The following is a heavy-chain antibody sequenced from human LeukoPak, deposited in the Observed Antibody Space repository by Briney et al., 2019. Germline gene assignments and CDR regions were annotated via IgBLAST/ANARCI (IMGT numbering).Heavy chain of an antibody. V-gene: IGHV3-48*03. J-gene: IGHJ6*02. CDR1: GFTFSTYE. D-gene: IGHD3-16*01. CDR3: NRALSYYGMDV. CDR2: ISTSGSTI. Sequence: GGSLRLSCAASGFTFSTYEMNWVRQAPGKGLEWVSFISTSGSTIYYADSVKGRFTISRDNAKNSLYLQMSSLNTEDTAVYYCNRALSYYGMDVWGQGTAVTVSS.